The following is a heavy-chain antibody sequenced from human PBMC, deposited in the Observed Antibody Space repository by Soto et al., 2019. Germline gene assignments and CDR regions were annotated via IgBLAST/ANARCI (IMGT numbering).Heavy chain of an antibody. D-gene: IGHD3-3*01. V-gene: IGHV4-61*01. Sequence: SETLSLTCTVSGGSVSSGSYQWSWIRQSPGKGLEWIGYIYYTGSTNCNPSLKSRVTISVDTSKNQFSLKLTSVTAADTALYFCARLQVYDFWSGSVPMDVWGQGTTVTVSS. J-gene: IGHJ6*02. CDR2: IYYTGST. CDR1: GGSVSSGSYQ. CDR3: ARLQVYDFWSGSVPMDV.